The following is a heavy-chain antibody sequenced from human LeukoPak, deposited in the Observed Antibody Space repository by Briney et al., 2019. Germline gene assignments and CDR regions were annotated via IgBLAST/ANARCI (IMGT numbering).Heavy chain of an antibody. Sequence: SETLSLTCTVSGGSISSSSYYWGWIRQPPGKGLEWIGSIYYSGSTYYNPSLKSRVTISVDTSKNQFSLKMSSVTAADTAMYYCARQVGAFYYYYYMDVWGKGTTVTISS. D-gene: IGHD1-26*01. V-gene: IGHV4-39*01. CDR1: GGSISSSSYY. CDR2: IYYSGST. J-gene: IGHJ6*03. CDR3: ARQVGAFYYYYYMDV.